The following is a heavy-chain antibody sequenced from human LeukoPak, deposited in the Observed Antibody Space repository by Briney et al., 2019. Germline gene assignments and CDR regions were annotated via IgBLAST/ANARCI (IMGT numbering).Heavy chain of an antibody. CDR2: IESDASRT. Sequence: GGSLRLSCAASGSAFSRSWIHWVRQVPGKGLVWVSHIESDASRTTYADSVRGRLTISRDNAKNTVSLQMNSLRAEDTAVYYCARVSRFFYSSGWYGEFDYWGRGTLVTVSS. CDR3: ARVSRFFYSSGWYGEFDY. D-gene: IGHD6-19*01. J-gene: IGHJ4*02. V-gene: IGHV3-74*01. CDR1: GSAFSRSW.